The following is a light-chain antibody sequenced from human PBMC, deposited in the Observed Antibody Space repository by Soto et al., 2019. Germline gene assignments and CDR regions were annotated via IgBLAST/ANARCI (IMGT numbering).Light chain of an antibody. Sequence: DIQMTQSPSSVSASVGDRVTITCRPSQTIDTYVNWYQQKPGEAPKLLIFATSTLQSGVSSRFSGSQSGTDFFFTINSLQPEDFSTFYCQHSYSAPYTFGQGTKVEL. CDR2: ATS. CDR3: QHSYSAPYT. J-gene: IGKJ2*01. CDR1: QTIDTY. V-gene: IGKV1-39*01.